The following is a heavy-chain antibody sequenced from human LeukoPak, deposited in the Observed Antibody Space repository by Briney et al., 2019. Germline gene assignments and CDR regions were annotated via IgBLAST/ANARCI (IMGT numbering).Heavy chain of an antibody. J-gene: IGHJ6*02. CDR2: LSGSGSDI. V-gene: IGHV3-11*01. CDR3: ARGFDCSSTSCSCVDV. D-gene: IGHD2-2*01. Sequence: GGSLRLSCVASGFPFSDYYMSWIRQAPGEGLDWVAYLSGSGSDIYYADSVKGRFTISRDNAKNSLHLQMNSLRAEDTAVYYCARGFDCSSTSCSCVDVWGQGTTVTVSS. CDR1: GFPFSDYY.